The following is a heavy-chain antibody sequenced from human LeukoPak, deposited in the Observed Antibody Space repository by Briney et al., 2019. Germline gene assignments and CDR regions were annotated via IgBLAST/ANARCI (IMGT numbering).Heavy chain of an antibody. CDR2: IYTSGST. Sequence: PSETLSLTCSVSGGSISSYYWSWIRQPAGKGLEWIGRIYTSGSTNYNPSLKSRVTMSVDTSKNQFSLKLSSVTAADTAVYYCARVGITAGWNYGMDVWGQGTTVTVSS. J-gene: IGHJ6*02. V-gene: IGHV4-4*07. CDR1: GGSISSYY. CDR3: ARVGITAGWNYGMDV. D-gene: IGHD3-10*01.